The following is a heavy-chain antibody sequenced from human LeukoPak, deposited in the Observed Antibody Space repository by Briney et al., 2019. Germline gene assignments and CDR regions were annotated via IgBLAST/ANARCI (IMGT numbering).Heavy chain of an antibody. D-gene: IGHD3-10*01. CDR2: INSDGSST. CDR3: AGEWSPVTMVRGVTPEYYYYYYGMDV. Sequence: PGGSLRLSCAASGFTFSSYWMHWVRQAPGKGLVWVSRINSDGSSTSYADSVKGRFTISRDNAKNTLYLQMNSLRAEDTAVYYCAGEWSPVTMVRGVTPEYYYYYYGMDVWGQGTTVTVSS. V-gene: IGHV3-74*01. J-gene: IGHJ6*02. CDR1: GFTFSSYW.